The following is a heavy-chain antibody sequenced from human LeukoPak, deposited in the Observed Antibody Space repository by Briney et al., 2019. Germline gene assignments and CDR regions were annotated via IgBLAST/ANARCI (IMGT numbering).Heavy chain of an antibody. CDR1: GFTFSSYG. D-gene: IGHD3-22*01. CDR2: ISYDGSNK. CDR3: AKGYYYDSSGENYFDY. Sequence: LPGGSLRLSCAASGFTFSSYGMHWVRQAPGKGLEWVAVISYDGSNKYYADSVKGRFTISRDNSKNTLYLQMNSLRAEDTAVYYCAKGYYYDSSGENYFDYWGQGTLVTVSS. V-gene: IGHV3-30*18. J-gene: IGHJ4*02.